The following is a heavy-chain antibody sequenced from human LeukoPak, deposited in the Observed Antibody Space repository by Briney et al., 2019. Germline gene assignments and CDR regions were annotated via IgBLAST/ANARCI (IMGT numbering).Heavy chain of an antibody. J-gene: IGHJ6*03. CDR2: ISSSGSTI. Sequence: GGSLRLSCAASGFTFSSFSMNWVRQAPGKGLEWVSYISSSGSTIYYADSVKGRFTISRDNAKNSLYLQMNSLRAEDTAVYYCARVREYYYYYYMDVWGKGTTVTVSS. CDR1: GFTFSSFS. V-gene: IGHV3-48*04. CDR3: ARVREYYYYYYMDV. D-gene: IGHD1-26*01.